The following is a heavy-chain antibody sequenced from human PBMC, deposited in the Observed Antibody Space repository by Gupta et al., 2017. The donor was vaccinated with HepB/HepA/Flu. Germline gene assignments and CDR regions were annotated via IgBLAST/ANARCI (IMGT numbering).Heavy chain of an antibody. Sequence: QITLKESGPTLVIPTQSLTLTCTFSGLSLSSSGVGVGWIRQPPGKALEWLALIYWDDDKRYSPSLKSRLTITKDTSKNQVVLTMTNMDPVDTATYYCAHQGYFDWLLDFWGQGTLVTVSS. CDR1: GLSLSSSGVG. J-gene: IGHJ4*02. CDR3: AHQGYFDWLLDF. CDR2: IYWDDDK. V-gene: IGHV2-5*02. D-gene: IGHD3-9*01.